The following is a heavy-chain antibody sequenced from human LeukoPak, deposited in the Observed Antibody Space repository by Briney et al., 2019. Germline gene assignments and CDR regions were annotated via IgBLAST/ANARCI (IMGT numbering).Heavy chain of an antibody. Sequence: KPSETLSLTCTVSGGSISSSSYYWGWIRQPPGKGLEWIGSIYYSGSTYYNPSLKSRVTISVDTSKNQFSLKLSSVTAADTAVYYCARSPVWWLYFDYWGQGTLVTVSS. J-gene: IGHJ4*02. CDR3: ARSPVWWLYFDY. CDR2: IYYSGST. D-gene: IGHD1-26*01. V-gene: IGHV4-39*07. CDR1: GGSISSSSYY.